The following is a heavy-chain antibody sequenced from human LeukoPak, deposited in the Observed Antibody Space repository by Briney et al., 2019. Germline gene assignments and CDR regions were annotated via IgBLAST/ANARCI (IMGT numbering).Heavy chain of an antibody. CDR3: AKGVQLR. J-gene: IGHJ6*02. V-gene: IGHV3-23*01. CDR2: ISGSGGST. D-gene: IGHD5-18*01. CDR1: GFTFRSYA. Sequence: GGPLRFSCEASGFTFRSYAWSWVRRVPGKGLEWVSAISGSGGSTYYADSVKGRFTISRDNSKNTLYLQMNSLRAEDTAVYYCAKGVQLRWGQGTTVTVSS.